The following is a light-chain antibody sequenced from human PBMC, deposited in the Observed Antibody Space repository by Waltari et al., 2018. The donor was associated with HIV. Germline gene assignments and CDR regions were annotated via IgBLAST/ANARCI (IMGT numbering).Light chain of an antibody. CDR3: TSFTSNYTVI. J-gene: IGLJ2*01. Sequence: QSALTQPASVSGSPGQSITIYCPGSTSDFGLYDFISWYQQHPGGVPRVIIYEVFRRPSGVSSRFSGSKSGNTASLTISWLQTEDEADYYCTSFTSNYTVIFGGGTKVNVL. CDR1: TSDFGLYDF. V-gene: IGLV2-14*01. CDR2: EVF.